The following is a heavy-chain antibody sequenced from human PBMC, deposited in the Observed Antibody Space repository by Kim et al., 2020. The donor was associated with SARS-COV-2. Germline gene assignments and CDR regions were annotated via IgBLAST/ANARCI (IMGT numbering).Heavy chain of an antibody. CDR3: ARDLRREYYDILTGYYNGFGQFDY. D-gene: IGHD3-9*01. CDR1: GVSVSSGSYY. Sequence: SETLSLTCTVSGVSVSSGSYYWSWIRQPPGKGLEWIGYIYYSGSTNYNPSLKSRVTISVDTSKNQFSLKLSSVTAADTAVYYCARDLRREYYDILTGYYNGFGQFDYWGQGTLVTVSS. J-gene: IGHJ4*02. V-gene: IGHV4-61*01. CDR2: IYYSGST.